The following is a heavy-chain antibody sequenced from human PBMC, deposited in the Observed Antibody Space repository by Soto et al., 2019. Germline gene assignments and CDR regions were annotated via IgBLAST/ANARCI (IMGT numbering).Heavy chain of an antibody. CDR3: ARLGYCSGGSCYPEYNWFDP. CDR2: IYYSGST. CDR1: GGSISGSSYY. J-gene: IGHJ5*02. D-gene: IGHD2-15*01. Sequence: SETLSLTCTVSGGSISGSSYYWGWIRQPPGKGLEWIGNIYYSGSTYYNTSLKSRVTISVDTSKNQFSLKLSSVTAADTAVYYCARLGYCSGGSCYPEYNWFDPWGQGTLVTVS. V-gene: IGHV4-39*07.